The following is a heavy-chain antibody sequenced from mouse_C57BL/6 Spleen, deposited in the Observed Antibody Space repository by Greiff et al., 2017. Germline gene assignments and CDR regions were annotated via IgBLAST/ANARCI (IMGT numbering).Heavy chain of an antibody. D-gene: IGHD1-1*02. J-gene: IGHJ1*01. CDR2: IRSKSSNYAT. CDR1: GFTFNTYA. V-gene: IGHV10-3*01. Sequence: EVQLVESGGGLVQPKGSLKLSCAASGFTFNTYAMHWVRQAPGKGLEWVARIRSKSSNYATYYAESVKDRFTISRDDSQSMLYLQMNNLRTEDTALYYCVRGGEGGVYWYIDVCGAGTAVTVSA. CDR3: VRGGEGGVYWYIDV.